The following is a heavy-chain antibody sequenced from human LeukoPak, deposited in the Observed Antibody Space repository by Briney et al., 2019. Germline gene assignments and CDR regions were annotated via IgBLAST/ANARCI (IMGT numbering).Heavy chain of an antibody. V-gene: IGHV1-2*06. CDR1: GYTFTGYY. CDR2: INPNSGGT. J-gene: IGHJ6*03. D-gene: IGHD1-26*01. CDR3: AARSGATKNYYYYMDV. Sequence: GASVKVSCKASGYTFTGYYMHWVRQAPGQGLEWMGRINPNSGGTNYAQKFQGRVTMTRDTSISTAYMELNRLRSDDTAVYYCAARSGATKNYYYYMDVWGKGTTVTVSS.